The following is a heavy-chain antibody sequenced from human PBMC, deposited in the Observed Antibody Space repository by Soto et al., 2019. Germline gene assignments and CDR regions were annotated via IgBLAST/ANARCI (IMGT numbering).Heavy chain of an antibody. CDR2: IKQDGSEK. J-gene: IGHJ4*02. Sequence: EVQLVESGGGLVQPEGSLRLSCAASGFTFSSYWMSWVRQAPGKGLEWVANIKQDGSEKYYVDSVKGRFTISRDNAKNSLYLQMNSLRAEDTAVYYCARDYSGYALKITPFDYWGQGTLVTVSS. CDR1: GFTFSSYW. CDR3: ARDYSGYALKITPFDY. V-gene: IGHV3-7*05. D-gene: IGHD5-12*01.